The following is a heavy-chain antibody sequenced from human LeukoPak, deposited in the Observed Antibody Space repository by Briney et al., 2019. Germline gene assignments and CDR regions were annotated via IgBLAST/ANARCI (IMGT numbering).Heavy chain of an antibody. J-gene: IGHJ4*02. Sequence: PSETLSLTCTVSGGSISSYYWSWIRQPPGKGLEWIGYIYYSGSTNYNPSLKSRVTISVDTSKNQFSLKLSSVTAADTAVYYCARHVQDTAMVTPLYYFDYWSQGTLVTVSS. V-gene: IGHV4-59*08. D-gene: IGHD5-18*01. CDR1: GGSISSYY. CDR2: IYYSGST. CDR3: ARHVQDTAMVTPLYYFDY.